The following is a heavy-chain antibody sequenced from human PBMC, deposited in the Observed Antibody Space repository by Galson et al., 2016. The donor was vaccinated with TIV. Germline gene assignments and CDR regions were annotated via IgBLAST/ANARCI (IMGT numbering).Heavy chain of an antibody. CDR2: IKQDGSEK. CDR3: ARDSDATARASGMDV. J-gene: IGHJ6*02. Sequence: SLRLSCAASGFTFSGSWMSWVRQAPGKGLEWVANIKQDGSEKYYVNSVKGRFTISRDNDKDSLYLQMNSLRAEDTAVYYCARDSDATARASGMDVWGQGTIVTVSS. D-gene: IGHD4-17*01. V-gene: IGHV3-7*01. CDR1: GFTFSGSW.